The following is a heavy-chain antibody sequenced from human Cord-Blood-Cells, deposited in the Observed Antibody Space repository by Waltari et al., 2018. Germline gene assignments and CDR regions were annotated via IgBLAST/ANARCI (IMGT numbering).Heavy chain of an antibody. Sequence: QLQLQESGPGLVKPSETLSLTCTVSGGSISSSSSYWGWIRQPPGKGLEWFGRIYYSGSTYYNPSLKSRVTISVDTSKNQFSLKLSSVTAADTAVYYCARLWYFDYWGQGTLVTVSS. CDR1: GGSISSSSSY. J-gene: IGHJ4*02. CDR2: IYYSGST. V-gene: IGHV4-39*01. CDR3: ARLWYFDY.